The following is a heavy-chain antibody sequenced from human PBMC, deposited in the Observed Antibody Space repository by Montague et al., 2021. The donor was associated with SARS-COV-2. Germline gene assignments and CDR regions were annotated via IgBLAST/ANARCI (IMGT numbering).Heavy chain of an antibody. CDR3: VRDAGATYAGDSVWGNSRPRKYFDH. Sequence: SETLSLTCIVSSASISSGSYYWGRIRQPPGKGLEWIGSIYYSGSTHYNPSLKSRVTISVDTSKNQFSLKLTSVTAADTAVYYCVRDAGATYAGDSVWGNSRPRKYFDHWGQGTLVTVSP. D-gene: IGHD3-16*02. J-gene: IGHJ4*02. V-gene: IGHV4-39*07. CDR1: SASISSGSYY. CDR2: IYYSGST.